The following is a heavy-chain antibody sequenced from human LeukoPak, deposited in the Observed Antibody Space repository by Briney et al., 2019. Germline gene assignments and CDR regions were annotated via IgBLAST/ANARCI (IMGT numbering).Heavy chain of an antibody. D-gene: IGHD3-10*01. J-gene: IGHJ6*03. V-gene: IGHV1-2*06. CDR1: GYTFTGYY. CDR3: ARDGANKVRGVHYYYMDV. CDR2: INPNSGGT. Sequence: ASVKVSCKASGYTFTGYYMHWVRQAPGQGVEWMGRINPNSGGTNYAQKFQGRVTMTRDTSIGTAYMELSSLRSDDTAVYYCARDGANKVRGVHYYYMDVWGKGPRSPSP.